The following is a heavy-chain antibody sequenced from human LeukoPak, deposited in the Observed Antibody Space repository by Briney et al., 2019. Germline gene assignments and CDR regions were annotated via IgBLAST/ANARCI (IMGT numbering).Heavy chain of an antibody. CDR2: INHSGST. V-gene: IGHV4-34*01. Sequence: PSETLSLTCAVYGGSFSGYYWSWIRQPPGKGLEWIGEINHSGSTNYNPSLKSRVTISVDTSKNQFSLKLSSVTAADTAVYYCALMIVVPDAFDIWGQGTMVTVSS. CDR1: GGSFSGYY. D-gene: IGHD3-22*01. J-gene: IGHJ3*02. CDR3: ALMIVVPDAFDI.